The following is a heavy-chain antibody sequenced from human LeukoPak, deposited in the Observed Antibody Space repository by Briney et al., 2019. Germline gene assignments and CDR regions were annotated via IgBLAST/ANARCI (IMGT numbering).Heavy chain of an antibody. CDR3: ARRIAVAGSYYFDY. CDR2: IIPIFGTA. Sequence: SVKVSWKAYRGTLTSYAACCARQSPGQVLEWIGGIIPIFGTANYARRFQGRVPINADESTCTAYMELSSLRSEDTAVYYCARRIAVAGSYYFDYSGQGTLVTVSS. CDR1: RGTLTSYA. V-gene: IGHV1-69*13. J-gene: IGHJ4*02. D-gene: IGHD6-19*01.